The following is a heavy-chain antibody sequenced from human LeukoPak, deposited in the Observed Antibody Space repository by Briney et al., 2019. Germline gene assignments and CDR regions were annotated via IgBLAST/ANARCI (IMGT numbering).Heavy chain of an antibody. D-gene: IGHD2-15*01. CDR2: IYYSGST. CDR3: ARVVADPDYYYYMDV. V-gene: IGHV4-59*01. CDR1: GGSISSYY. Sequence: PSETLSLTCTVSGGSISSYYWSWIRQPPGEGLEWIGYIYYSGSTNYNPSLKRRVTISVDTSKNQFSLTLSSVTAADTAVYYCARVVADPDYYYYMDVWGKGTTVTIS. J-gene: IGHJ6*03.